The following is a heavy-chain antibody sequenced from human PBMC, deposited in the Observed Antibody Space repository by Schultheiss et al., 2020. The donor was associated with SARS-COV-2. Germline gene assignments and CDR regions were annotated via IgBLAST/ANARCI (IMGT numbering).Heavy chain of an antibody. Sequence: SETLSLTCAVYGGSFSGYYWSWIRQPPGKGLEWIGSIYYSGSTYYNPSLKSRVTISVDTSKNQFSLKLSSVTAADTAVYYCARGWGSGTNDYWGQGTLVTVSS. J-gene: IGHJ4*02. CDR3: ARGWGSGTNDY. V-gene: IGHV4-34*01. CDR1: GGSFSGYY. CDR2: IYYSGST. D-gene: IGHD3-10*01.